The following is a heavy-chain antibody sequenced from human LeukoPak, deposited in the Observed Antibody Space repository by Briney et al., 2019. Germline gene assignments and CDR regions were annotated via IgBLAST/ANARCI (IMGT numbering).Heavy chain of an antibody. Sequence: SETLSLTCTVSGGSISSGDYYWSWIRQPPGKGLEWIGYIYYSGSTYYNPSLKSRVTISVDTSKNQFSLKLSSVTAADTAVYYCARGSNYDSSGPPYWGQGTLVTVSS. CDR1: GGSISSGDYY. V-gene: IGHV4-30-4*01. J-gene: IGHJ4*02. D-gene: IGHD3-22*01. CDR2: IYYSGST. CDR3: ARGSNYDSSGPPY.